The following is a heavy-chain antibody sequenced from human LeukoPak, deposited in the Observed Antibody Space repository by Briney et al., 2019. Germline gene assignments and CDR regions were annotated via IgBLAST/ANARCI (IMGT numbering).Heavy chain of an antibody. J-gene: IGHJ4*02. CDR1: GGSISSGDYY. CDR2: IYYSGST. V-gene: IGHV4-30-4*08. CDR3: ARDSTGNQNGQIDSSGWYFDY. Sequence: PSETLSLTCTVSGGSISSGDYYWSWIRQPPGKGLEWLGYIYYSGSTYYNPSLKSRVTISVDTSKDQFSLKLSSVTAADTAVYYCARDSTGNQNGQIDSSGWYFDYWGQGTLVTVSS. D-gene: IGHD6-19*01.